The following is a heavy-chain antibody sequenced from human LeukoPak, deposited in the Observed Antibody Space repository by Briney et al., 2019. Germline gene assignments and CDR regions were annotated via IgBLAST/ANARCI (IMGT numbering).Heavy chain of an antibody. Sequence: GGSLRLSCAASGFTFSSYSMNWVRQAPGKGLEWVSSISSSSSYIYYADSVKGRFTISRDNAKNSLYLQMNSLRAEDTAVYYCARTYYYGSGGKGYLDYWGQGTLVTVSS. CDR3: ARTYYYGSGGKGYLDY. J-gene: IGHJ4*02. V-gene: IGHV3-21*01. CDR2: ISSSSSYI. CDR1: GFTFSSYS. D-gene: IGHD3-10*01.